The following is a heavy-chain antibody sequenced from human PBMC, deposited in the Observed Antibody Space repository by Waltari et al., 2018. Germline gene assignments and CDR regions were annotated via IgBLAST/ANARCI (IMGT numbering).Heavy chain of an antibody. D-gene: IGHD6-19*01. CDR2: IYHGGST. Sequence: QVQLQESGPGLVKPSETLSLTCAVSGSSISSGYFWGWIRQPPGKGLEWMGTIYHGGSTYYNPSLKSRVTISVDMSKNQFSLNLRSVTAADTAVYYCARHSSTGWYSWFDYWGQGTLVTVSS. CDR1: GSSISSGYF. CDR3: ARHSSTGWYSWFDY. V-gene: IGHV4-38-2*01. J-gene: IGHJ4*02.